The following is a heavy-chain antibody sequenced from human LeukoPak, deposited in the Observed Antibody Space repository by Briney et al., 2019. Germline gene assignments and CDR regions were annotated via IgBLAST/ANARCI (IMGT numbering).Heavy chain of an antibody. V-gene: IGHV3-7*01. D-gene: IGHD1-26*01. CDR2: IKQDGSEK. CDR3: TRDHRGRPWERFDP. J-gene: IGHJ5*02. CDR1: GFTVSSNS. Sequence: PGGSLRLSCTVSGFTVSSNSMSWVRQAPGKGLEWVANIKQDGSEKYYVDSVKGRFTVSRDNAKNSLFLEMNSLRVEDTFMYYCTRDHRGRPWERFDPWGQGTLVTVSS.